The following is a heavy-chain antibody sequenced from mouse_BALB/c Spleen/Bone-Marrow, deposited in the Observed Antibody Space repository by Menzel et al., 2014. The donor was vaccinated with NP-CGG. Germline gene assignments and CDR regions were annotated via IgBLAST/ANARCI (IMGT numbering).Heavy chain of an antibody. CDR3: ARNWDDYAKDY. V-gene: IGHV2-2*02. CDR1: SFSLSSFG. CDR2: IWSGGST. Sequence: QVQLQQSGPGLVQPSQSLSITCTVSSFSLSSFGLRWVRQSSGKGLEWLGVIWSGGSTDYNAAFISRLSISKDNSKSQVFFKMNSLQANDTAIYYCARNWDDYAKDYWGQGTSVTVSS. D-gene: IGHD4-1*01. J-gene: IGHJ4*01.